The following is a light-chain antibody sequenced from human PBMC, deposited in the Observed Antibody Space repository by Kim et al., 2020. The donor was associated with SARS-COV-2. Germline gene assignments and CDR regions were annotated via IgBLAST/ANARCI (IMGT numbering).Light chain of an antibody. V-gene: IGKV1-9*01. CDR1: QGVSSY. CDR2: ASC. Sequence: ASLGDRVTITCQASQGVSSYLAWYQQKPGKAPKLLIYASCTLQSGVPSSFSGSGSGTEFTLTISSLQPEDFATYYCQQLHTYPFTFGPGTKVDIK. CDR3: QQLHTYPFT. J-gene: IGKJ3*01.